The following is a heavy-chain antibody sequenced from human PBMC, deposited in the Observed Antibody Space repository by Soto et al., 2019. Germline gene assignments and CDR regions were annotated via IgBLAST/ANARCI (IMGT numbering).Heavy chain of an antibody. D-gene: IGHD3-9*01. CDR3: ASPLRDILTAMHKGDYYYGMDV. CDR2: IIPIFGTA. Sequence: ASVKVSCKASGGTFSSYAISWVRQAPGQGLEWMGGIIPIFGTANYAQKFQGRVTITADESTSTAYMELSSLRSEDTAVYYCASPLRDILTAMHKGDYYYGMDVWGQGTTVTVSS. J-gene: IGHJ6*02. CDR1: GGTFSSYA. V-gene: IGHV1-69*13.